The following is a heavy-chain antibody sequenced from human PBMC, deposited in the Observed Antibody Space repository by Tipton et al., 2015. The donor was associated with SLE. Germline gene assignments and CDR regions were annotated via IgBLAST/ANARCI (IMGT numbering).Heavy chain of an antibody. CDR3: ASGKYDQGDDY. CDR2: IYYSGST. CDR1: GGSISSYY. V-gene: IGHV4-59*04. J-gene: IGHJ4*02. Sequence: TLSLTCTVSGGSISSYYWSWIRQPPGKGLEWIGSIYYSGSTYSNPSLKSRVTISVDTSKNQFSLKLSSVTAADTAVYYCASGKYDQGDDYWGQGTLVTVSS. D-gene: IGHD3-16*01.